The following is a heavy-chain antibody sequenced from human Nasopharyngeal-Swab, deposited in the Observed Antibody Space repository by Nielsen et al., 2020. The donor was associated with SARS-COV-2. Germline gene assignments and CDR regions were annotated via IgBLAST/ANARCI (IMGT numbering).Heavy chain of an antibody. CDR1: GFTFSDYY. CDR3: ARVGLFDY. V-gene: IGHV3-11*04. CDR2: MSGRGTNI. J-gene: IGHJ4*02. Sequence: SLKISCAASGFTFSDYYMSWIRQAPGKGLEWVSYMSGRGTNIYYAESVKGRFTISRDNAKNSLYLQLNSLRAEDTAVYYCARVGLFDYWGQGTLVTVSS.